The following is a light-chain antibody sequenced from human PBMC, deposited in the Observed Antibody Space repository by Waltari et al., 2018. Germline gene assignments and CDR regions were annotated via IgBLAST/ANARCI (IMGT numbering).Light chain of an antibody. Sequence: EIVLTQSPVTLSLSPGERGTLSGRASQSVSRFLAWYQQKPGQAPRLLIYGASTRATGIPDRFSGSGSGTDFSLTISRLEPEDFAVYYCQKYDRLPATFGQGTKVEIK. CDR2: GAS. CDR1: QSVSRF. J-gene: IGKJ1*01. V-gene: IGKV3-20*01. CDR3: QKYDRLPAT.